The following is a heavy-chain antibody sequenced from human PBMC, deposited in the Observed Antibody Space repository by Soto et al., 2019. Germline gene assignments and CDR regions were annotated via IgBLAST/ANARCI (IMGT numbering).Heavy chain of an antibody. CDR2: INHSGST. J-gene: IGHJ6*04. V-gene: IGHV4-34*01. CDR1: GGSFSGYY. CDR3: ARPPGYCSCGSCYSAQGLDV. Sequence: QVQLQQWGAGLLKPSETLSLTCAVYGGSFSGYYWSWIRQPPGKGLEWIGEINHSGSTSYNPSLKSRVTISVDTSKNQFSLKLSSVTAADTAVYYCARPPGYCSCGSCYSAQGLDVWGKGTTVTVSS. D-gene: IGHD2-15*01.